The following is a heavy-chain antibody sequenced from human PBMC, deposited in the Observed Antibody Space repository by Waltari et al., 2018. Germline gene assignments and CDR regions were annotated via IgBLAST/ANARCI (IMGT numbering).Heavy chain of an antibody. CDR1: GGSFSGYY. D-gene: IGHD6-6*01. Sequence: QVQLQQWGAGLLKPSETLSLTCAAYGGSFSGYYWSWIRQPPGKGLEWIGEINHSGSTNYNPSLKSRVTISVDTSKNQFSLKLSSVTAADTAVYYCARAAVIAARTFDYWGQGTLVTVSS. CDR2: INHSGST. J-gene: IGHJ4*02. CDR3: ARAAVIAARTFDY. V-gene: IGHV4-34*01.